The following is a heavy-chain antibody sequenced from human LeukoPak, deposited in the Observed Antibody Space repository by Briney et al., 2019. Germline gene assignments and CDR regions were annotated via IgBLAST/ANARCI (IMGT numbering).Heavy chain of an antibody. D-gene: IGHD5-12*01. CDR3: AKDVATTNGNFGY. CDR1: GFTFSSYA. J-gene: IGHJ4*02. CDR2: ISGSGGST. V-gene: IGHV3-23*01. Sequence: SGGSLRLSCAASGFTFSSYAMSWVRQAPGKGLEWVSAISGSGGSTYYADSVKGRFTISRDNSKNTLYLQMNSLRAEDTAVYYRAKDVATTNGNFGYWGQGTLVTVSS.